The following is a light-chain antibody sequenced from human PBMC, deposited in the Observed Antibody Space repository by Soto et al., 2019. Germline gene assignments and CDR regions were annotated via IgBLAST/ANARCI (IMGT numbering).Light chain of an antibody. CDR1: QSIGGNF. CDR3: QQYGGSART. CDR2: GAS. Sequence: EIVLTQSPGTLSLSPGEGATLSCRASQSIGGNFLAWYQQRRGQAPRLLIHGASNRATGIPDRFSGSGSGKDFTLTLTRLEPEDFAVYYCQQYGGSARTFGQGTKVEVK. V-gene: IGKV3-20*01. J-gene: IGKJ1*01.